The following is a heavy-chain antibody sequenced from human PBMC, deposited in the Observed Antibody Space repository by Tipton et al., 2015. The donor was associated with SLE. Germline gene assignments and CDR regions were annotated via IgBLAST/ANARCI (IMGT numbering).Heavy chain of an antibody. J-gene: IGHJ5*02. Sequence: TLSLTCAVYGGSFSGYYWSWIRQPPGKGLEWIGEINHSGSTNYNPSLKSRVTISVDTSKNQFSLRLSSVTAADTAVYYCARGRWFDPWGQGTLVTVSS. V-gene: IGHV4-34*01. CDR2: INHSGST. CDR1: GGSFSGYY. CDR3: ARGRWFDP.